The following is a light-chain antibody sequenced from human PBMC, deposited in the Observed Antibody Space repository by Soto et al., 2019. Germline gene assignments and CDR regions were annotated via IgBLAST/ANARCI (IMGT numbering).Light chain of an antibody. Sequence: EIVLTQSPGTLSLSPGERATLSCRASQSVSNNYLAWYQQKPGQAPRLLIYGASHRATGIPDRVSGSRSGTDFTITISRLEPEDFAVYYCQQDGSSGTFGQGTKVEIK. V-gene: IGKV3-20*01. CDR1: QSVSNNY. CDR2: GAS. J-gene: IGKJ1*01. CDR3: QQDGSSGT.